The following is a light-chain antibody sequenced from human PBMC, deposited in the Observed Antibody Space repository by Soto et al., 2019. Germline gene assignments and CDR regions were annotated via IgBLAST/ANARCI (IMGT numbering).Light chain of an antibody. J-gene: IGKJ4*01. V-gene: IGKV1-9*01. CDR1: QGISTY. Sequence: DIQLTQSPSLLSASVGDRVTITCRASQGISTYLAWYQQTSGKAPKLLISAASTLQRGVPSRFSGSGSGTQFTLTISSLQPEDFATYYCQQLNAYPLTFGGGPRVEIK. CDR3: QQLNAYPLT. CDR2: AAS.